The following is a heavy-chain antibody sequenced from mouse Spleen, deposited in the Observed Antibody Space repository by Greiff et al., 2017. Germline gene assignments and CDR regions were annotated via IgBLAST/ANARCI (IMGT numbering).Heavy chain of an antibody. V-gene: IGHV1-80*01. CDR1: GYAFSSYW. Sequence: QVQLKESGAELVKPGASVKISCKASGYAFSSYWMNWVKQRPGKGLEWIGQIYPGDGDTNYNGKFKGKATLTADKSSSTAYMQLSSLTSEDSAVYFCARSGERGFAYWGQGTLVTVSA. CDR3: ARSGERGFAY. CDR2: IYPGDGDT. J-gene: IGHJ3*01. D-gene: IGHD3-1*01.